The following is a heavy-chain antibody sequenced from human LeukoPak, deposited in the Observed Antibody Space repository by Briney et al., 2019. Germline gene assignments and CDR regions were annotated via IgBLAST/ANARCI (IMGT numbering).Heavy chain of an antibody. CDR3: AEGGGSGWFSGRFDP. CDR2: IKLDGSEK. CDR1: GFTFSSYA. Sequence: GGSLRLSCAASGFTFSSYAMSWVRQAPGKGLEWVANIKLDGSEKRYVDSVKGRFTISRDNAKNSLYLQMNSLRAEDTAVYYCAEGGGSGWFSGRFDPWGQGTLVNGPS. D-gene: IGHD6-19*01. J-gene: IGHJ5*01. V-gene: IGHV3-7*01.